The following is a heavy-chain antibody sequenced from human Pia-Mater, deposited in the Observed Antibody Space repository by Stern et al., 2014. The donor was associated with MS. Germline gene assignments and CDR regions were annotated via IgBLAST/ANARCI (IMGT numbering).Heavy chain of an antibody. V-gene: IGHV3-23*04. Sequence: QLVESGGGLVQPGGFLRLSCAASGFTFSAYAMTWVRQAPGKGLEGVSSLSGRGGNTFYAASFKGRFTTSRDSSKSTLYLQMGSLRVEDTARYYCAKGRTVTGTGYGVDVWGQGTTVTVSS. CDR1: GFTFSAYA. D-gene: IGHD6-19*01. J-gene: IGHJ6*02. CDR2: LSGRGGNT. CDR3: AKGRTVTGTGYGVDV.